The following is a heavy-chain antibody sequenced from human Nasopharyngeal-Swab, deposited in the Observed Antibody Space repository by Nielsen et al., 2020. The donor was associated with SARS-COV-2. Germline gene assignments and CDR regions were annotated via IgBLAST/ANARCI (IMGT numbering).Heavy chain of an antibody. D-gene: IGHD3-22*01. CDR1: GFTFSSYS. Sequence: GESLKISCAASGFTFSSYSMNWVRQAPGKGLEWVSSISSSSYIYYADSVKGRFTISRDNAKNSLYLQMNSLRAEDTAVYYCARAAEYYYDSRALDGMDVWGQGTTVTVSS. CDR3: ARAAEYYYDSRALDGMDV. V-gene: IGHV3-21*04. CDR2: ISSSSYI. J-gene: IGHJ6*02.